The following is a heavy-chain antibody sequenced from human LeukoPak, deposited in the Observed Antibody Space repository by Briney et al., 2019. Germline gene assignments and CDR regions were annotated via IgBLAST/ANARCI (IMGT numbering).Heavy chain of an antibody. CDR1: GYTFTSYG. D-gene: IGHD6-13*01. CDR2: ISAYNGNT. J-gene: IGHJ5*02. CDR3: ARDRSSSWYGWFDP. V-gene: IGHV1-18*01. Sequence: ASVKVSCKASGYTFTSYGISWVRQAPGQGLEWMGWISAYNGNTNYAQKLQGRVTMTTDTSTSTAYMELRSLRSDDTAVYHCARDRSSSWYGWFDPWGQGTLVTVSS.